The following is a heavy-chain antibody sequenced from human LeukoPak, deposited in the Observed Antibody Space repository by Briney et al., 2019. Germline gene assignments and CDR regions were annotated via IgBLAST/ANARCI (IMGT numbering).Heavy chain of an antibody. V-gene: IGHV1-8*02. D-gene: IGHD3-22*01. CDR3: ASPIYYYNSSGYYPFDY. CDR1: GYTFTSYG. Sequence: GASVKVSCKASGYTFTSYGINWVRQATGQGLEWMGWMNPNSGNTGYAQKFQGRVTMTRDTSISTAYMELSSLRSEDTAVYYCASPIYYYNSSGYYPFDYWGQGTLVTVSS. CDR2: MNPNSGNT. J-gene: IGHJ4*02.